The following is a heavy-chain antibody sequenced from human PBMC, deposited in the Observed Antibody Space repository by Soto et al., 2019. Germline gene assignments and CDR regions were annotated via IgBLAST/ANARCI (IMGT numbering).Heavy chain of an antibody. CDR1: GFTFSDSY. J-gene: IGHJ6*02. CDR2: ITFSGNTV. Sequence: GGSLRLSCAAAGFTFSDSYMSWIRQAPGKGLEWISYITFSGNTVYYADSLKGRFTISRDNAKNSLYLKMNRLRAEDTAVYYCARVSCPENTDMDVWSQGTT. V-gene: IGHV3-11*01. CDR3: ARVSCPENTDMDV.